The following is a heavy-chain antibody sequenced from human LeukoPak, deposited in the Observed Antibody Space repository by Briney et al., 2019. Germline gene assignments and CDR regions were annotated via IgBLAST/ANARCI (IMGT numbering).Heavy chain of an antibody. V-gene: IGHV1-18*01. Sequence: GASVKVSCKASGYTFRSYGLSWVRQAPGQGLEWLGWISAYNGDTRYEQNFQGRVTLTTDTSTTTAYMEMRSLRSDDTAVYYCARVGMEIGWSLELWGRGTLVTVSS. CDR2: ISAYNGDT. J-gene: IGHJ2*01. D-gene: IGHD2-21*01. CDR3: ARVGMEIGWSLEL. CDR1: GYTFRSYG.